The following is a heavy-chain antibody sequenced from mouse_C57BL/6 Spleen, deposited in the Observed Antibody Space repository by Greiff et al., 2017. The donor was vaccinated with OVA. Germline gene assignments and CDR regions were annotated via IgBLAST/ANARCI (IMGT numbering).Heavy chain of an antibody. CDR1: GYTFTSYW. Sequence: QVQLQQPGAELVMPGASVKLSCKASGYTFTSYWMHWVKQRPGQGLEWIGELDPSDSYTNYNQKFKGKSTLTVDKSSSTAYMQLSSLTSEDSAVYYCARGYGSSQSAWFAYWGQGTLVTVSA. J-gene: IGHJ3*01. V-gene: IGHV1-69*01. D-gene: IGHD1-1*01. CDR3: ARGYGSSQSAWFAY. CDR2: LDPSDSYT.